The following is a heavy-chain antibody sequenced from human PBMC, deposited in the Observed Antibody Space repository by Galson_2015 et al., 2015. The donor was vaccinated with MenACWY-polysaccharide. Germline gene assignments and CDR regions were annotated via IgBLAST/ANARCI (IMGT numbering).Heavy chain of an antibody. J-gene: IGHJ5*02. CDR1: GGSFSGYY. Sequence: SETLSLTCAVYGGSFSGYYWSWIRQPPGKGLEWIGEINHSGSTNYNPSLKSRVTISVDTSKNQFSLKLSSVTAADTAVYYCARVGVFIVLMVYALWVLSLHWFDPWGQGTLVTVSS. D-gene: IGHD2-8*01. CDR2: INHSGST. CDR3: ARVGVFIVLMVYALWVLSLHWFDP. V-gene: IGHV4-34*01.